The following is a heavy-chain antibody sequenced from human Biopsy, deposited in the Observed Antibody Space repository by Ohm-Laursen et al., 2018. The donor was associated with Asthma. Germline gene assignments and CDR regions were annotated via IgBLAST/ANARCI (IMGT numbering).Heavy chain of an antibody. V-gene: IGHV3-33*01. D-gene: IGHD6-19*01. J-gene: IGHJ4*02. Sequence: SLRLSCAASGFTFSSYGMHWVRQAPGKGLEWVAVIWYDGSNKYYADSVKGRFTISRDNSKNTLYLQMSSLRAEDTAVYYCARDREYSSGWYQPLFDYWGQGTLVTVSS. CDR1: GFTFSSYG. CDR2: IWYDGSNK. CDR3: ARDREYSSGWYQPLFDY.